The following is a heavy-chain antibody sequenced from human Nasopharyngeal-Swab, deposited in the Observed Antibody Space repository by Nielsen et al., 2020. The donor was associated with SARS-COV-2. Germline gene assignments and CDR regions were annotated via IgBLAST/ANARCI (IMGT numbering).Heavy chain of an antibody. J-gene: IGHJ5*02. CDR3: ARVDDILTGYYTRGFDP. CDR2: IYYSGST. V-gene: IGHV4-31*03. D-gene: IGHD3-9*01. Sequence: SETLSLTCTVSGGSISSGGYYWSWLRQHPGKGLEWIGYIYYSGSTYYNPSLKSRVTISVDTSKNQFSLKLSSVTAADTAVYYCARVDDILTGYYTRGFDPWGQGTLVTVSS. CDR1: GGSISSGGYY.